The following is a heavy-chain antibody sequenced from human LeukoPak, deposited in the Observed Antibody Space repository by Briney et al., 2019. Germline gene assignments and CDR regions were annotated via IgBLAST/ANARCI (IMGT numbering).Heavy chain of an antibody. J-gene: IGHJ4*02. CDR1: GGSFSAYY. CDR2: INHSGST. V-gene: IGHV4-34*01. Sequence: PSETLSLTCAVYGGSFSAYYWSWIRQPPGKGLEWIGEINHSGSTNYNPSLRSRVVISVDTSKNQFSLNMNSVTAADTAVYYCARHPTKWELRLSLDYWGQGTLVTVSS. CDR3: ARHPTKWELRLSLDY. D-gene: IGHD1-26*01.